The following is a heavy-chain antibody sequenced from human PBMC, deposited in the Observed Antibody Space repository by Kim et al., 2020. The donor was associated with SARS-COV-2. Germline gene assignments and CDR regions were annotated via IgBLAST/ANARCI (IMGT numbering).Heavy chain of an antibody. CDR3: VRGYAGGPFDH. D-gene: IGHD3-16*01. Sequence: GGSLRLSCAASGFTFDDYGMSWVRQAPGKGLERVSGINLNSDSTGYADSVKGRFTISRDNAKNSLFLQMNSPRAEDTALYHCVRGYAGGPFDHWGRGTL. CDR2: INLNSDST. V-gene: IGHV3-20*01. CDR1: GFTFDDYG. J-gene: IGHJ5*02.